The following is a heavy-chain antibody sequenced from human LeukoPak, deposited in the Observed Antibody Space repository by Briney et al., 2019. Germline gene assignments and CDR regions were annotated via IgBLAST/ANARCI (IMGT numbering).Heavy chain of an antibody. CDR1: GYTFTGYY. CDR2: INPNSGGT. J-gene: IGHJ6*02. CDR3: ARAKDTTMIGMDD. V-gene: IGHV1-2*06. Sequence: ASVKVSCKASGYTFTGYYMHWVRQAPGQGLEWMGRINPNSGGTNYSQKFQGRVTITRDTSASTAYMELSSLRSEDTAVYYCARAKDTTMIGMDDWGQGTTVTVSS. D-gene: IGHD5-18*01.